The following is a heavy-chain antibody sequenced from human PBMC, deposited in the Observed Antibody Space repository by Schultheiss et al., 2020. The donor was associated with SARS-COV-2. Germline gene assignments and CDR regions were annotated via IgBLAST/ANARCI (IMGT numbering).Heavy chain of an antibody. Sequence: GGSLRLSCAASGFTFSSYWMHWVRQAPGKGLVWVSRINSDGSSTSYADSVKGRFTISRDNAKNSLYLQMNSLRAEDTAVYYCAREGYDFWSGGLWWFDPWGQGTLVTVSS. CDR1: GFTFSSYW. D-gene: IGHD3-3*01. CDR3: AREGYDFWSGGLWWFDP. J-gene: IGHJ5*02. V-gene: IGHV3-74*01. CDR2: INSDGSST.